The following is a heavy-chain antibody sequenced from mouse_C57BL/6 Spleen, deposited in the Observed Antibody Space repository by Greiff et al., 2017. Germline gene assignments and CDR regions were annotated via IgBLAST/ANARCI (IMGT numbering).Heavy chain of an antibody. Sequence: VQLQQSGAELVKPGASVKLSCKASGYTFTGYSITWVKQRSGQGLEWIGGFYPGSGSINYNEKFKSKATVTADTSSSTAYMQLSRLTSEDSAVYFCARTDDVQYEWYFDGWGTGSTVTVSS. D-gene: IGHD2-14*01. V-gene: IGHV1-62-2*01. J-gene: IGHJ1*03. CDR1: GYTFTGYS. CDR3: ARTDDVQYEWYFDG. CDR2: FYPGSGSI.